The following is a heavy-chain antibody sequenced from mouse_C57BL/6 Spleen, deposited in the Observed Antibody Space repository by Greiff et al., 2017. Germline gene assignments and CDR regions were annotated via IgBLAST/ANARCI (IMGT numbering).Heavy chain of an antibody. V-gene: IGHV1-26*01. J-gene: IGHJ2*01. D-gene: IGHD1-1*01. CDR2: INPNSGST. CDR1: GYTFTDYY. CDR3: ARVEYYVMDY. Sequence: EVQLQQSGPELVKPGASVKISCKASGYTFTDYYMNWVKQSHGKSLEWIGDINPNSGSTSYNQKFKGKATLTVDTSSSTAYMELRSLTSEDSAVYYCARVEYYVMDYWGQGTTLTVSS.